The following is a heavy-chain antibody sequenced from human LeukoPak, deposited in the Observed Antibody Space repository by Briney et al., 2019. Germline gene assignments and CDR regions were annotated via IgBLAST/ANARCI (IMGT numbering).Heavy chain of an antibody. CDR2: SDGRGGST. CDR1: GFPFSNYA. J-gene: IGHJ4*02. CDR3: AKEKGYSSSWYFPYYFDY. V-gene: IGHV3-23*01. Sequence: GGSLRLSCTASGFPFSNYAMSWVRQAPGKGLEWVSASDGRGGSTYYADSVKGRFTISRDNSKNTLYLQMNSLRAEDTAVYYCAKEKGYSSSWYFPYYFDYWGQGTLVTVSS. D-gene: IGHD6-13*01.